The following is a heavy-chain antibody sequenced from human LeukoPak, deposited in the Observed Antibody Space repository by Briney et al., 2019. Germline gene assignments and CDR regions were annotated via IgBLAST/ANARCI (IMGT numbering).Heavy chain of an antibody. Sequence: ASVKVSCKASGYTFTSYGISWVRQAPGQGLEWMGWINPNSGGTNYAQKFQGRVTMTRDTSITTAYMEMSRLRSDDTALYYCARSPHILTGENFDYWGQGTLVTVSS. CDR2: INPNSGGT. CDR1: GYTFTSYG. CDR3: ARSPHILTGENFDY. J-gene: IGHJ4*02. D-gene: IGHD3-9*01. V-gene: IGHV1-2*02.